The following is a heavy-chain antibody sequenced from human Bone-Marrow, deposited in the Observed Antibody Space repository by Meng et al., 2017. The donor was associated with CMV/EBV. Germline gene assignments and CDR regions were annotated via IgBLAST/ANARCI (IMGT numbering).Heavy chain of an antibody. D-gene: IGHD3-3*01. CDR3: ARGGREYYDFWSGLARVGNWFDP. Sequence: GSLRLSCAVYGGSFSGYYWSWIRQPPGKGLEWIGEINHSGSTNYNPSLKSRVTISVDTSKNQFSLKLSSVTAADTAVYYCARGGREYYDFWSGLARVGNWFDPWGQGTLVTVSS. CDR1: GGSFSGYY. J-gene: IGHJ5*02. CDR2: INHSGST. V-gene: IGHV4-34*01.